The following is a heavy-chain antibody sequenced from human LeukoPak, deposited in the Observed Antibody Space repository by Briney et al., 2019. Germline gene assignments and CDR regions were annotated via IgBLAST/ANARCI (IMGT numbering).Heavy chain of an antibody. V-gene: IGHV4-39*07. CDR1: GGSISSSSYY. CDR3: ARVATIYFTVAGRGFFDY. Sequence: SETLSLTCTVSGGSISSSSYYWGWIRQPPGKGLEWIGSIYYSGSTYYNPSLKSRVTISVDTSKNQFSLKLSSVTAAETAVYYCARVATIYFTVAGRGFFDYWGQGSLVTVSS. CDR2: IYYSGST. J-gene: IGHJ4*02. D-gene: IGHD5-24*01.